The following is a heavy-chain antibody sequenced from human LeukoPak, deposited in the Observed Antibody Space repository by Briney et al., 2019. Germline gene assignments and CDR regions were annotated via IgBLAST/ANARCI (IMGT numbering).Heavy chain of an antibody. CDR3: ARDLGGVGANHWFDP. V-gene: IGHV3-21*01. J-gene: IGHJ5*02. D-gene: IGHD1-26*01. CDR1: GFTFISYN. CDR2: ISTSSDYI. Sequence: GGSLRLSCAASGFTFISYNMNWVRQAPGKGLEWVSSISTSSDYIHYADSVKGRFTISRDNAKNLLYLQMNSLRAEDTAVYYCARDLGGVGANHWFDPWGQGSLVTVSS.